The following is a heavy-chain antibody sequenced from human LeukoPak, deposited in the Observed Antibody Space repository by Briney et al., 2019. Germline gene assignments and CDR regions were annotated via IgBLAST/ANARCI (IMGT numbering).Heavy chain of an antibody. CDR3: ARYLDYGGNSRVFQH. Sequence: SETLSLTCAVYGGSLRAYYWTWIRQTPGKGLEWIGEINYGGSTNYNPSLKSRVTISIDTSKNQFSLKLSSVTAADTAIYYCARYLDYGGNSRVFQHWGQGTLVTVSS. CDR2: INYGGST. CDR1: GGSLRAYY. V-gene: IGHV4-34*01. J-gene: IGHJ1*01. D-gene: IGHD4-23*01.